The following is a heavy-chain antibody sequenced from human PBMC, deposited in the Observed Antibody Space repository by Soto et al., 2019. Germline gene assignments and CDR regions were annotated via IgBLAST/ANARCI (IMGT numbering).Heavy chain of an antibody. CDR2: IYHSGST. J-gene: IGHJ5*02. CDR3: ARGVVLVPPGILRRGDFFDP. Sequence: TCAVSGGSISSGGYSWSWIRQPPGKGLEWIGYIYHSGSTYYNPSLKSRVTISVDRSKDQFSLKLSSVTAADTAVYYCARGVVLVPPGILRRGDFFDPWGQGTLVTVSS. D-gene: IGHD2-2*01. CDR1: GGSISSGGYS. V-gene: IGHV4-30-2*01.